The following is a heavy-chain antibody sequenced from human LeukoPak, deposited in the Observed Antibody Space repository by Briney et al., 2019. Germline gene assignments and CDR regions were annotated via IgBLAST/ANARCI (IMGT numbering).Heavy chain of an antibody. V-gene: IGHV3-11*01. J-gene: IGHJ4*02. CDR2: ISPNGTDI. CDR3: ASGSSSVGY. Sequence: SGGSLRLSCAASGFIFSDYYMSWIRQSPGKGLEWISYISPNGTDIYSIDSVRGRFIISRDNAKNSLYLQMNGLRAEDTAVYYCASGSSSVGYWGQGTLVTVSS. D-gene: IGHD6-6*01. CDR1: GFIFSDYY.